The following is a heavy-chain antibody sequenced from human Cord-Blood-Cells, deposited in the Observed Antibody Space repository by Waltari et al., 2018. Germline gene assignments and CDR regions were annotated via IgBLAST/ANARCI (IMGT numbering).Heavy chain of an antibody. V-gene: IGHV4-39*01. J-gene: IGHJ4*02. CDR1: GGSISSSSYS. Sequence: QLQLQESGPGLVKPSETLSPTCPVSGGSISSSSYSWAWIRQPPGKGLEWIGSIYYSGSTYYNPSLKSRVTISVDTSKNQFSLKLSSVTAADTAVYYCARPGQANYWGQGTLVTVSS. CDR3: ARPGQANY. CDR2: IYYSGST.